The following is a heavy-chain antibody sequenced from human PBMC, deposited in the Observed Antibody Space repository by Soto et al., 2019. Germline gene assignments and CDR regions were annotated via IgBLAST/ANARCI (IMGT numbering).Heavy chain of an antibody. V-gene: IGHV3-23*01. CDR2: ISGSGGST. J-gene: IGHJ4*02. D-gene: IGHD6-19*01. CDR1: GFTFSSYA. CDR3: ARTTAVAGTPEFDY. Sequence: GGSLRLSCAASGFTFSSYAMSWVRQAPGKGLEWVSAISGSGGSTYYADSVKGRFTISRDNSKNTLYLQVNSLRPEDTTVYYCARTTAVAGTPEFDYWGQGTLVTVSS.